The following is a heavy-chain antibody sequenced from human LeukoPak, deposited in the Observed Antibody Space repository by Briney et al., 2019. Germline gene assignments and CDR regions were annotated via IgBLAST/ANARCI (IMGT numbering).Heavy chain of an antibody. J-gene: IGHJ4*02. Sequence: PGGPLSPSCAAPGSPASSNYRSWVRQAPGKGLEWVSVIYSGGSTYYAHSVKGRFTISRDNSKNTLYLQMNSLRAEDTAVYYCARVRGDYYFDYWGQGTLVTVSS. D-gene: IGHD2-21*02. CDR3: ARVRGDYYFDY. CDR2: IYSGGST. V-gene: IGHV3-66*01. CDR1: GSPASSNY.